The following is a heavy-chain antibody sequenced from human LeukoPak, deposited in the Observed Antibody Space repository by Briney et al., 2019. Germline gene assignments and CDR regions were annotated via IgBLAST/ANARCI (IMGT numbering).Heavy chain of an antibody. J-gene: IGHJ4*02. CDR2: ISYDGSNK. V-gene: IGHV3-30*18. Sequence: PGGSLRLSCAASGFTFSSYGMHWVRQAPGKGLEWVAVISYDGSNKYYADSVKGRSTISRDNSKNTLYLQMNSLRAEDTAVYYCAKDRDGIPFDYWGQGTLVTVSS. CDR3: AKDRDGIPFDY. D-gene: IGHD1-14*01. CDR1: GFTFSSYG.